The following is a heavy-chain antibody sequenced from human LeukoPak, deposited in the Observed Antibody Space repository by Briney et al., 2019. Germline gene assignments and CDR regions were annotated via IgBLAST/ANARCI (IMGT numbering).Heavy chain of an antibody. CDR1: GFTVSSNY. CDR2: IYSGGTT. D-gene: IGHD3-22*01. Sequence: PGGSLRLSSAASGFTVSSNYMSWVRQAPGKGLEWVSVIYSGGTTYYADSVKGRFTISRDNSKNTLYLQMNSLRAEDTAVYYCARDSSGLSYFDYWGQGTLVTVSS. CDR3: ARDSSGLSYFDY. V-gene: IGHV3-66*01. J-gene: IGHJ4*02.